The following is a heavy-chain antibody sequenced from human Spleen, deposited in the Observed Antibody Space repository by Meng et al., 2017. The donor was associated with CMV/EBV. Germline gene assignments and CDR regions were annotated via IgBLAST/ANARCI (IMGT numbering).Heavy chain of an antibody. CDR2: IYPGDSDI. CDR1: GYSFSSYW. CDR3: ARQNYYDGSGFYEGADFDY. J-gene: IGHJ4*02. D-gene: IGHD3-22*01. Sequence: GESLKISCQVSGYSFSSYWIGWVRQVPGKGLEWMGIIYPGDSDIKYSPSFQGQVTFSADKSTSSVYLQWSSLKASDSAMYFCARQNYYDGSGFYEGADFDYWGQGTLVTVSS. V-gene: IGHV5-51*01.